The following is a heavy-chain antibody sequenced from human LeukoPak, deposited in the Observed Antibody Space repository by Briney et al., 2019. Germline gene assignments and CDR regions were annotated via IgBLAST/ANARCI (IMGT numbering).Heavy chain of an antibody. Sequence: GESLQISCKGSGYTFNNYYIAWVRPMPGKGLEWMGIINPGDSDTKYGPSFQGQVSISADKSTTTAYLQWSSLKASDTGMYYCARLGYCSGHTCFSYSNYWGQGTPVTVSS. CDR1: GYTFNNYY. CDR3: ARLGYCSGHTCFSYSNY. J-gene: IGHJ4*02. CDR2: INPGDSDT. V-gene: IGHV5-51*01. D-gene: IGHD2-15*01.